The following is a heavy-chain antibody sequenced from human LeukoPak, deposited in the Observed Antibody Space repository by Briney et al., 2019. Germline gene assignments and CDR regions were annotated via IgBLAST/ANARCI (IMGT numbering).Heavy chain of an antibody. CDR1: GGSISSSSYY. CDR2: IYYSGST. Sequence: SEILSLTCTVSGGSISSSSYYWGWIRQPPGKGLEWIGSIYYSGSTYYNPSLKSRVTISVDTSKNQFSLKLSSVTAADTALYYCARDSAGSYYDSSGYTPGRSIWGQGTLVTVSS. J-gene: IGHJ4*02. D-gene: IGHD3-22*01. CDR3: ARDSAGSYYDSSGYTPGRSI. V-gene: IGHV4-39*07.